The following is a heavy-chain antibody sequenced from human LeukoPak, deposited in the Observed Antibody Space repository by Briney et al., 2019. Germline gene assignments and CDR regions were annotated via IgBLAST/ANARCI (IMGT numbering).Heavy chain of an antibody. V-gene: IGHV4-59*08. J-gene: IGHJ4*02. CDR2: IYYSGST. CDR1: GGPKSGYF. Sequence: ETVPHLRTVSGGPKSGYFGSWIWQPPGKGPEWIGYIYYSGSTNYNPSLKSRVTISVDTSKNQFSLKMNFVTAADTAVYDCARLGSSGWSPSDLWGQGTLATVSS. D-gene: IGHD6-19*01. CDR3: ARLGSSGWSPSDL.